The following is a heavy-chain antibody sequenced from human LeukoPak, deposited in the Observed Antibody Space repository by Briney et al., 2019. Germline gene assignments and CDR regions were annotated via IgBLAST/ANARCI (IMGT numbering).Heavy chain of an antibody. CDR2: ISSDANNE. Sequence: GGSLRLSCAASSFTFRSYGMHWVRQAPGKGLEWVAVISSDANNENYADSVKGRFTISRDNSQNTLYLQMNSLRIEDTAVYYCAKDRHPARTDGYYFDFWGQGTLVTVSS. CDR1: SFTFRSYG. CDR3: AKDRHPARTDGYYFDF. J-gene: IGHJ4*02. D-gene: IGHD5-24*01. V-gene: IGHV3-30*18.